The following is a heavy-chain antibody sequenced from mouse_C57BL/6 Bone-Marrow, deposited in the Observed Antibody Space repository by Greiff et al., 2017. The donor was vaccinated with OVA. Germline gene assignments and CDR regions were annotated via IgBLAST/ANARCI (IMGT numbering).Heavy chain of an antibody. CDR2: IDPSDSET. D-gene: IGHD1-1*01. Sequence: QVQLKESGAELVRPGSSVKLSCKASGYTFTSYWMHWVKQRPIQGLEWIGNIDPSDSETHYNQKFKDKATLTVDKSSSTAYMQLSSLTSEDSAVYYCARSLYYGSSYYAMDYWGQGTSVTVSS. J-gene: IGHJ4*01. CDR1: GYTFTSYW. CDR3: ARSLYYGSSYYAMDY. V-gene: IGHV1-52*01.